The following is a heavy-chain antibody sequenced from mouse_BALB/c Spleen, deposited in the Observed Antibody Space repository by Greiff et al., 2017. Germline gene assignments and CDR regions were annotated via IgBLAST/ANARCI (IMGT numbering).Heavy chain of an antibody. V-gene: IGHV1-80*01. Sequence: VQLQQSGAELVRPGSSVKISCKASGYAFSSYWMNWVKQRPGQGLEWIGQIYPGDGDTNYNGKFKGKATLTADKSSSTAYMQLSSLTSEDSAVYFCARGGSSPYYFDYWGQGTTLTVSS. CDR1: GYAFSSYW. D-gene: IGHD1-1*01. CDR2: IYPGDGDT. CDR3: ARGGSSPYYFDY. J-gene: IGHJ2*01.